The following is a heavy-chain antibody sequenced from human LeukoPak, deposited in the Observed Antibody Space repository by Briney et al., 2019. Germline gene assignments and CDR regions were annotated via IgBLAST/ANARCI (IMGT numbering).Heavy chain of an antibody. D-gene: IGHD3-10*01. J-gene: IGHJ4*02. Sequence: ASVKVSCKASGYTFSGYYLHWVRQAPGQGLEWMGWINPNSGGTNSAQKFQGRVTMTRDTSIITAYMELSRLRSDDTAVYYCARDDNYGSGQPDDWGQGTLVTVSS. CDR1: GYTFSGYY. CDR3: ARDDNYGSGQPDD. V-gene: IGHV1-2*02. CDR2: INPNSGGT.